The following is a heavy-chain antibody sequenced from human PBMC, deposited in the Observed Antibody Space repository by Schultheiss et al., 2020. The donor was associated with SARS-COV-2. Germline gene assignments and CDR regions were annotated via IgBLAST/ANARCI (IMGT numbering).Heavy chain of an antibody. J-gene: IGHJ4*02. CDR2: IYSGGST. CDR3: ARAYALVADVDY. D-gene: IGHD2-15*01. CDR1: GFTVSSNY. V-gene: IGHV3-53*05. Sequence: GGSLRLSCAASGFTVSSNYMSWVRQAPGKGLEWVSVIYSGGSTYYADSVKGRFTISRDNSKNTLYLQMNSLRAEDTAVYYCARAYALVADVDYWGQGTLVTVSS.